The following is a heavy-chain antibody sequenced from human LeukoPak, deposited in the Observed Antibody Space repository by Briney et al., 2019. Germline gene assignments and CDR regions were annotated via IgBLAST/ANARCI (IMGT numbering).Heavy chain of an antibody. CDR3: AEGRRGSSNDAFDI. CDR2: ISYDGSNK. Sequence: PGRSLRLSCAASGFTFSSYAMHWVRQAPGKGLEWVAVISYDGSNKYYADSVKGRFTISRDNSKNTLYLQMNSLRAEDTAVYYCAEGRRGSSNDAFDIWGQGTMVTVSS. V-gene: IGHV3-30-3*02. CDR1: GFTFSSYA. D-gene: IGHD1-26*01. J-gene: IGHJ3*02.